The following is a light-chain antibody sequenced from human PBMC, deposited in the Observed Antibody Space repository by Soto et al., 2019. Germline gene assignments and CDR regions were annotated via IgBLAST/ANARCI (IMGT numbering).Light chain of an antibody. CDR3: QHYYNYPRT. CDR1: QDIGTY. J-gene: IGKJ1*01. CDR2: AAS. Sequence: AIRMTQSPSSLSASTGDRVTIPCRASQDIGTYLAWYQQKPGKAPKLLIYAASRLQSGVPSRFSGSGSGTDFTLTISWLQSEDFATYYCQHYYNYPRTFGQGTKVDIK. V-gene: IGKV1-8*01.